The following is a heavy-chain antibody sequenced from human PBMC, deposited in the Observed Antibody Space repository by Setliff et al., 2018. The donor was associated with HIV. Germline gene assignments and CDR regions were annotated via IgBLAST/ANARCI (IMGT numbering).Heavy chain of an antibody. J-gene: IGHJ4*02. CDR3: VRGSGYYYFDN. CDR2: MNTDGSST. V-gene: IGHV3-74*01. Sequence: GGSLRLSCAASRFDFNNYWMCWVRQAPGKGLVWVFGMNTDGSSTRYADSVKGRFTISRDNAKNMLYLQMNSLSADDTAVYYCVRGSGYYYFDNWGQGALVTVSS. D-gene: IGHD3-22*01. CDR1: RFDFNNYW.